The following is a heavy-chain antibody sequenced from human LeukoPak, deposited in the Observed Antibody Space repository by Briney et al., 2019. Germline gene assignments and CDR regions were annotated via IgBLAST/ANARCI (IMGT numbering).Heavy chain of an antibody. J-gene: IGHJ4*02. CDR3: VGSGLYGYFDY. CDR2: IYSGGST. D-gene: IGHD6-19*01. Sequence: GGSLRLSCAASEFTVSSNYMNWVRQAPGKGLEWVSIIYSGGSTYYADSVKGRFTISRDNSKNTLYLQMNSLRAEDTAVYYCVGSGLYGYFDYWGQGTLVTGSS. V-gene: IGHV3-53*01. CDR1: EFTVSSNY.